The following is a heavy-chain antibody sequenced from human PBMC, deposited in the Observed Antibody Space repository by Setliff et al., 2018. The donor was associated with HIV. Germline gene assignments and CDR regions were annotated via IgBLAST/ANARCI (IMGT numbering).Heavy chain of an antibody. CDR1: GYTFSTNA. CDR2: INAGDDNT. V-gene: IGHV1-3*01. D-gene: IGHD6-19*01. CDR3: ARGSCSGCYLSDY. J-gene: IGHJ4*02. Sequence: GASVKVSCKAFGYTFSTNAIHWVRQAPGQRLEWMGYINAGDDNTRYSEKFQGRVTITRDTSANTAYMELSSPRSEDTAVYYCARGSCSGCYLSDYWGLGTLVTVSS.